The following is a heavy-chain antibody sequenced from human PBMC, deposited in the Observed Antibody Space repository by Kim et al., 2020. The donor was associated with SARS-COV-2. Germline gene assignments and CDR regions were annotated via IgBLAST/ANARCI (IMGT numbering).Heavy chain of an antibody. D-gene: IGHD6-13*01. J-gene: IGHJ3*02. CDR3: TRVPSYSSSWWDAFDI. V-gene: IGHV3-73*01. CDR1: FFTFLSFS. CDR2: IRSKAKSYAK. Sequence: SLLLSFSSSFFTFLSFSIHWVLQASGKGLEWVGRIRSKAKSYAKSYAASGKGRFTISRDDSKNTAYLQMNTLKTEDTAVYYCTRVPSYSSSWWDAFDICGQGTPVTVSS.